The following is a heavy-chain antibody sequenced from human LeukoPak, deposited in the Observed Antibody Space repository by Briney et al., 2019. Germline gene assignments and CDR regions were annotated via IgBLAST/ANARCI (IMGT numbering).Heavy chain of an antibody. CDR3: AVYSSGWYNTFDI. CDR1: GFTFDNYW. Sequence: GGSLGLSCEASGFTFDNYWMSWVRQAPGKGLEWVANIKQDGSEKYYVDSVKGRFTISRDNAKNSLFLQMNSLGAEDTAVYYCAVYSSGWYNTFDIWGQGTMVTVSS. V-gene: IGHV3-7*01. J-gene: IGHJ3*02. CDR2: IKQDGSEK. D-gene: IGHD6-19*01.